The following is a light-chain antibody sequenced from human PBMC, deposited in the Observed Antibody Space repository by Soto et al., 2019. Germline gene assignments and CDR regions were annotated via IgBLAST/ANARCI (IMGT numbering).Light chain of an antibody. J-gene: IGLJ1*01. CDR2: DVS. CDR3: SSYTSGGYV. V-gene: IGLV2-14*01. CDR1: SSDVVGYNY. Sequence: QSVLTQPASVSVSPGQSITISCTGTSSDVVGYNYVSWYRQHPGKAPKLMIYDVSNRPSGVSNRFSGSKSGNTASLTLSGLQAEDEADYYCSSYTSGGYVFGTGTKVTVL.